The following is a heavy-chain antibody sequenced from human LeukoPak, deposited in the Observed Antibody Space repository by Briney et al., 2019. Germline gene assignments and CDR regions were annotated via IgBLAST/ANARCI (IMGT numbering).Heavy chain of an antibody. CDR1: GFTFSSCA. Sequence: GGSLRLSCAASGFTFSSCAMTWVRQAPGKGLEWVSVISGGGGTTYYADSVKGRFTISRDNSENTLYLQMNSLRAEDTAVYYCGKGYSGSYLDYWGQGTLVTVSS. J-gene: IGHJ4*02. CDR2: ISGGGGTT. D-gene: IGHD1-26*01. CDR3: GKGYSGSYLDY. V-gene: IGHV3-23*01.